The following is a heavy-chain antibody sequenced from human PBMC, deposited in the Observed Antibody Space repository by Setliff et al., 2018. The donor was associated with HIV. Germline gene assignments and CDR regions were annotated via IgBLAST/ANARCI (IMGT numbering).Heavy chain of an antibody. J-gene: IGHJ4*02. CDR3: AKDVAPMTTVTKDPWYFDY. Sequence: HPGGSLRLSCAASEFNLSSHWMHWVRQAPGKGLLWVSHIDSDGTTTSYADSVKGRFTISRDNSKNTLYLQMNSLRAEDTAVYYCAKDVAPMTTVTKDPWYFDYWGQGTLVTVSS. CDR2: IDSDGTTT. CDR1: EFNLSSHW. D-gene: IGHD4-17*01. V-gene: IGHV3-74*01.